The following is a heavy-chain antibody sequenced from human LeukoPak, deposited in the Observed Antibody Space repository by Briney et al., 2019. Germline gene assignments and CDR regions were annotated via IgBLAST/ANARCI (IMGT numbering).Heavy chain of an antibody. CDR1: GYSFTSCW. CDR2: INPGDSES. Sequence: GESLKISCKGSGYSFTSCWIGWVRQMPGKGLEWMVIINPGDSESRYSPSFQGQVTISADKSTSTAYLQWSSLKASDTAMYYCASSTYYYDSSGYYSHDAFDIWGQGTMVTVSS. CDR3: ASSTYYYDSSGYYSHDAFDI. J-gene: IGHJ3*02. D-gene: IGHD3-22*01. V-gene: IGHV5-51*01.